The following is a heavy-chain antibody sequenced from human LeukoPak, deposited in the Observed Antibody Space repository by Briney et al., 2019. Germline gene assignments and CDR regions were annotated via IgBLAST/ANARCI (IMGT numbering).Heavy chain of an antibody. J-gene: IGHJ4*02. CDR1: GGSISSYY. V-gene: IGHV4-59*01. CDR3: ARAGVVRQNAIEY. CDR2: IYYSGST. Sequence: PSETLSLTCTVSGGSISSYYWSWIRQPPGKGLEWIGYIYYSGSTNYDPSLKSRVTISVDTSKNQFSLKLSSVTAADTAVYYCARAGVVRQNAIEYWGQGTLVTVSS. D-gene: IGHD3-10*01.